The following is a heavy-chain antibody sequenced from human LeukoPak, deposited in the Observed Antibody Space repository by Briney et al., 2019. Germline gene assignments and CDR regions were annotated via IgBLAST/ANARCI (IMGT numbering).Heavy chain of an antibody. CDR1: GFTVSSNY. D-gene: IGHD6-19*01. V-gene: IGHV3-66*01. Sequence: GGSLRLSCAGSGFTVSSNYMSWVRQAPGKGLEWVSVIYSGGSTYYADSVKGRFTISRDSSKNTLYLQMNSLRAEDMAVYYCARGRGSGWPFDYWGQGTLVTVSS. CDR3: ARGRGSGWPFDY. J-gene: IGHJ4*02. CDR2: IYSGGST.